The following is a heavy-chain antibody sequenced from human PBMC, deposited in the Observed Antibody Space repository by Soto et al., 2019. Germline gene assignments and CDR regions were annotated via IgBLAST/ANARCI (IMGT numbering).Heavy chain of an antibody. CDR2: INHSGST. Sequence: SETLSLTCAVYGGSFSGYYWSWIRQPPGKGLEWIGEINHSGSTNYNPSLKSRVTISVDTSKNQFSLKLSSVTAADTAVYYCARGPQTYIHYYGSGINGIDVWGQGTTVTVSS. V-gene: IGHV4-34*01. CDR1: GGSFSGYY. J-gene: IGHJ6*02. D-gene: IGHD3-10*01. CDR3: ARGPQTYIHYYGSGINGIDV.